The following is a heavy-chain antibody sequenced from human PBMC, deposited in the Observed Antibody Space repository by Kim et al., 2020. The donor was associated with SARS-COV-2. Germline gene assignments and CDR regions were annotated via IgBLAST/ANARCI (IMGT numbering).Heavy chain of an antibody. CDR2: IDDSGNT. CDR3: ARRDSSTSWYFDL. D-gene: IGHD3-22*01. V-gene: IGHV4-59*01. CDR1: GGSMSSYY. Sequence: SETLSLTCTVSGGSMSSYYWNWIRQPPGKGLEWIGYIDDSGNTKYNPSLTSRVTMSVDTSKNQFSLKLSSVTAADTAIYYCARRDSSTSWYFDLWGRATLATVSS. J-gene: IGHJ2*01.